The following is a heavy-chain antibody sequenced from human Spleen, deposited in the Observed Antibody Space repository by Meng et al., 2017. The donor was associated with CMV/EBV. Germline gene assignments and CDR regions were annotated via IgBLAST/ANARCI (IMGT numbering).Heavy chain of an antibody. Sequence: SKASGSTFSTHAIRWVRQAPVQGLEWMGGIIPIFGTSNYAQRFQGRVTITADESTSTAYMEVSSLRSEDTAVYFCARSPDGLFVHYWGQGTLVTVSS. D-gene: IGHD3-10*02. V-gene: IGHV1-69*01. CDR2: IIPIFGTS. CDR1: GSTFSTHA. CDR3: ARSPDGLFVHY. J-gene: IGHJ4*02.